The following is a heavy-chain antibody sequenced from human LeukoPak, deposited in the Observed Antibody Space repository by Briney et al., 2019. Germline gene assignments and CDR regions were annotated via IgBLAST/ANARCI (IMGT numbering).Heavy chain of an antibody. CDR3: AARYCSSTSCPR. D-gene: IGHD2-2*01. CDR1: GFTFSSYA. Sequence: GGSLRLSCAASGFTFSSYAVSWVRQAPGKGLEWVSAISGSGGSTYYADSVKGRFTISRDNSKNTLYLQMNSLRAEDTAVYYCAARYCSSTSCPRWGQGTLVTVSS. CDR2: ISGSGGST. J-gene: IGHJ4*02. V-gene: IGHV3-23*01.